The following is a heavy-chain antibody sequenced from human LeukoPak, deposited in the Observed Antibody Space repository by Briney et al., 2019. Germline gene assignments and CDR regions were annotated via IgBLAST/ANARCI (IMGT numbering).Heavy chain of an antibody. V-gene: IGHV3-23*01. D-gene: IGHD3-22*01. Sequence: GGSLRLSCAASGFTFSSYAMNWVRQAPGKGLDWVSGISCRGDTTYYAASVKGRFTISRDNSKNTLYLQMDSLRAEDTALYYCAQVRSLNYYDSSGYYYWGQGTLATVSS. CDR1: GFTFSSYA. CDR2: ISCRGDTT. J-gene: IGHJ4*02. CDR3: AQVRSLNYYDSSGYYY.